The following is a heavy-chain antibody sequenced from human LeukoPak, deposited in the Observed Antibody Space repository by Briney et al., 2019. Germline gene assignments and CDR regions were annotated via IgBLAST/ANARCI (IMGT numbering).Heavy chain of an antibody. CDR1: EFTFDSYG. CDR2: IRYAGGET. V-gene: IGHV3-30*02. J-gene: IGHJ5*02. Sequence: GGSLRLSCAASEFTFDSYGFHWVRQAPGKGLEWVAFIRYAGGETFYADSVKGRFTISRDNSKNTLFLQMNSLRVEDTATYYCAKDLIRGVWFGESWGQGTLVTVSS. D-gene: IGHD3-10*01. CDR3: AKDLIRGVWFGES.